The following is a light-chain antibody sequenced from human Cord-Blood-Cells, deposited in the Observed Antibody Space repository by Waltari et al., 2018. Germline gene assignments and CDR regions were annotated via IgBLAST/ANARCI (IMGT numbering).Light chain of an antibody. CDR3: SSYTSSSTV. Sequence: QSARTQPASVSGSPGQSISISCPGTSSDDGGYNHVSWYTQHPGKAPKLKIYDVSKRPSGVSNRFSGYKSGNTASLTISGLQAEDEADYYCSSYTSSSTVFGGGTKLTVL. CDR2: DVS. CDR1: SSDDGGYNH. J-gene: IGLJ2*01. V-gene: IGLV2-14*01.